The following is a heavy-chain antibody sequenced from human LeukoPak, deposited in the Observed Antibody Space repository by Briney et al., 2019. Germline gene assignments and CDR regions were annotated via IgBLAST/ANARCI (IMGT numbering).Heavy chain of an antibody. D-gene: IGHD5-24*01. V-gene: IGHV4-59*01. CDR2: VSYSGST. CDR1: GGSISSYY. Sequence: SETLSLTRTVSGGSISSYYWNWVRQPPGKGLEWIGYVSYSGSTNYNPSLKSRVTISVDTSKNQFSLKLNSVTAADTAVYYCARTGGYNSPFSFWGQGALVTVSS. CDR3: ARTGGYNSPFSF. J-gene: IGHJ4*02.